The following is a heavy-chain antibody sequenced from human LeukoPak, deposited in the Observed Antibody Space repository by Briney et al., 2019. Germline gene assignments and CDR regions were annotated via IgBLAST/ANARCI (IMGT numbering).Heavy chain of an antibody. D-gene: IGHD4-17*01. CDR1: GLTFSSYA. J-gene: IGHJ4*02. CDR3: ARDYGDYGSIVY. V-gene: IGHV3-30-3*01. CDR2: ISYDGSNK. Sequence: QPGRSLRLSCAASGLTFSSYAMHWVRQAPGKGLEWVAVISYDGSNKYYADSVKGRFTISRDNSKNTLYLQMNSLRAEDTAVYYCARDYGDYGSIVYWGQGTLVTVSS.